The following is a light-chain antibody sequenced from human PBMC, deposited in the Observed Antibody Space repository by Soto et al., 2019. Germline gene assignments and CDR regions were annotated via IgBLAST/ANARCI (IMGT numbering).Light chain of an antibody. CDR3: ATWDDTLRGYV. J-gene: IGLJ1*01. V-gene: IGLV1-47*01. CDR1: TSNIGNHY. CDR2: RDN. Sequence: QSVLTQPPSASGTPGQMVSISCSGSTSNIGNHYVFWYQHLPGTAPKLLIFRDNQRPSGVPDRFSGSGSGTSASLAISGLRSEDEAHYYCATWDDTLRGYVFGTGTKVTVL.